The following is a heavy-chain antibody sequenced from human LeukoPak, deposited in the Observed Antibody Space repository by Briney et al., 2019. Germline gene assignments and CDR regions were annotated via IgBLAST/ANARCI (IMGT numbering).Heavy chain of an antibody. CDR3: ARGGYSSSIDY. CDR2: ISYDGSNK. J-gene: IGHJ4*02. D-gene: IGHD6-6*01. Sequence: GRSLRLSCAASGFTFSSYAMHWVRQAPGKGLEWVAVISYDGSNKYYADSVKGRFTISRDNSKNTLYLQMNSLRAEDTAVYYCARGGYSSSIDYWGQGTLVTVSS. CDR1: GFTFSSYA. V-gene: IGHV3-30-3*01.